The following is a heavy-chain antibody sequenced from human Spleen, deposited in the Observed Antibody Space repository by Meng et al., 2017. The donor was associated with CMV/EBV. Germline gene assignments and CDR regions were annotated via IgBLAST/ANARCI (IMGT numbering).Heavy chain of an antibody. CDR1: SLSTTGVG. V-gene: IGHV2-5*01. CDR2: IYWNDVK. J-gene: IGHJ4*02. CDR3: AHRPEQYYYDGSGYYYDY. D-gene: IGHD3-22*01. Sequence: SLSTTGVGVGWIRQPPGKALEWLAVIYWNDVKGYSPSLKSRLTITKDTSKNQVVLTMTNMDPVDTATYFCAHRPEQYYYDGSGYYYDYWGQGTLVTVSS.